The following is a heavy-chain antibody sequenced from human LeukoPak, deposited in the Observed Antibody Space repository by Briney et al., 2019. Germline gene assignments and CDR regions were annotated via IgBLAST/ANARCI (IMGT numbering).Heavy chain of an antibody. CDR3: ARSLGYCSGGSCYPFDY. CDR1: GFTFSSYW. Sequence: GGSLRLSCAASGFTFSSYWMSWVRQAPGKGLEWVANIKQDGSEKYYVDSVKGRFTISRDNAQSSLYLQMNSLRAEDTAVYYCARSLGYCSGGSCYPFDYWGQGTLVTVSS. J-gene: IGHJ4*02. D-gene: IGHD2-15*01. CDR2: IKQDGSEK. V-gene: IGHV3-7*01.